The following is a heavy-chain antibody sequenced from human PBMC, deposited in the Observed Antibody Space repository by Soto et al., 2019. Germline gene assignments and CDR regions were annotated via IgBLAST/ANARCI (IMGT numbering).Heavy chain of an antibody. V-gene: IGHV3-23*01. CDR2: ISGSGGST. Sequence: GGSLRLCCAASGVTFCSYAMGWVRQAPGKGLEWVSAISGSGGSTYYADSVKGRFTISRDNSKNTLYLQMNSLRAEDTAVYYCARHRRDRFTMVRGVIDWFDPWGQGTLVTVSS. CDR1: GVTFCSYA. J-gene: IGHJ5*02. CDR3: ARHRRDRFTMVRGVIDWFDP. D-gene: IGHD3-10*01.